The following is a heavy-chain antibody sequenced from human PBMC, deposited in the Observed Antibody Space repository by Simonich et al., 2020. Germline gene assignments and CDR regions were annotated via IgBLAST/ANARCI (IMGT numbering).Heavy chain of an antibody. V-gene: IGHV1-2*02. Sequence: QVQLVQSGAEVKKPGASVKVSCKAPGYTFTGYYMHWGRQAPGQGLEWLGWINPNSDGTNYAQKFQGRVTMPRDTSISTAYMELSRLRSDDTAVYYCARDPEKINSVEYSSSYAFDIWGQGTMVTVSS. D-gene: IGHD6-6*01. CDR1: GYTFTGYY. CDR2: INPNSDGT. CDR3: ARDPEKINSVEYSSSYAFDI. J-gene: IGHJ3*02.